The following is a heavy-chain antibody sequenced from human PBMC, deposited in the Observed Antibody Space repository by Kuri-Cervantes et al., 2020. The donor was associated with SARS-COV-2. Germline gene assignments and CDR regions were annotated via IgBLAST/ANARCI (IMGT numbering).Heavy chain of an antibody. J-gene: IGHJ3*02. Sequence: GSLRLSCTVSGGSISSYYWSWIRQPPGKGLEWIGYIYYSGSTNYNPSLKSRVTISVDASKNQFSLKLSSVTAADTAVYYCARVRIFGVPGFAFDIWGQGTMVTVSS. CDR1: GGSISSYY. D-gene: IGHD3-3*01. CDR2: IYYSGST. CDR3: ARVRIFGVPGFAFDI. V-gene: IGHV4-59*01.